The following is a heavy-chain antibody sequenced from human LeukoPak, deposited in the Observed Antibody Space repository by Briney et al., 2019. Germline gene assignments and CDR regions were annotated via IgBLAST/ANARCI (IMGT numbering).Heavy chain of an antibody. CDR3: AKDHSMYFYDSTGYSADFDY. V-gene: IGHV3-30*02. Sequence: PGGSLRLSCAASGFAFSNYALHWVRQAPGKGLEWVAVIRYDGSDKYYADSVKGRFTISRDNSKNTLFLQLNSLRAEDTAVYYCAKDHSMYFYDSTGYSADFDYWGQGVLVTVSS. CDR1: GFAFSNYA. J-gene: IGHJ4*02. D-gene: IGHD3-22*01. CDR2: IRYDGSDK.